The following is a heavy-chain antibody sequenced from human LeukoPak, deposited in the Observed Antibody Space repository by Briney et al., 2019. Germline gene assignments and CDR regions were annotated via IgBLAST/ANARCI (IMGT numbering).Heavy chain of an antibody. CDR2: IWYDGSNK. Sequence: GGSLRLSCAASGFTFSSYGMHWVRQAPGKGLEWVAVIWYDGSNKYYADSVKGRFTISRGNSKNTLYLQMNSLRAEDTAVYYCAKGNYYDSSVIDYWGQGTLVTVSS. V-gene: IGHV3-30*02. J-gene: IGHJ4*02. D-gene: IGHD3-22*01. CDR3: AKGNYYDSSVIDY. CDR1: GFTFSSYG.